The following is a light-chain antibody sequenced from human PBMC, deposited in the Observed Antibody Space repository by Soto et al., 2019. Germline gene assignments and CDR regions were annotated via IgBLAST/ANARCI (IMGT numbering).Light chain of an antibody. CDR3: ATWDGSLKGWV. CDR1: SSNIGRDT. Sequence: QSVLTQPPSASGTPGQRVTISCSGSSSNIGRDTVNWYQHLPGTAPKLLIYSTNQRPSGVPDRFSGSKSGTSASLAISGLQSEDEADYYCATWDGSLKGWVFGGGTKLTVL. CDR2: STN. J-gene: IGLJ3*02. V-gene: IGLV1-44*01.